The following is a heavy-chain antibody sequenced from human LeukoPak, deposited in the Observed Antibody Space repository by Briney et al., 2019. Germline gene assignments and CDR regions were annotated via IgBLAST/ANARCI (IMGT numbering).Heavy chain of an antibody. CDR3: ARVSSGYDYDY. D-gene: IGHD5-12*01. CDR1: GYTFTGYY. J-gene: IGHJ4*02. V-gene: IGHV1-2*02. Sequence: ASVKVSCKASGYTFTGYYMHWVRQAPGQGLEWMGWINPNSGGTNYAQKFQGRVTMTRNTSISTAYMELSSLRSEDTAVYYCARVSSGYDYDYWGQGTLVTVSS. CDR2: INPNSGGT.